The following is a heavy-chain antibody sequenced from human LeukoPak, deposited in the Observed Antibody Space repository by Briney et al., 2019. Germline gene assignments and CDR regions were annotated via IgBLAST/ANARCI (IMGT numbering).Heavy chain of an antibody. CDR3: AKGDYGGYSHGFDI. D-gene: IGHD4-23*01. Sequence: GGSLRLSCAASGFTFSSYGMHWVRQAPGKGLEWVAVISYDGVNKYYADSVQGRFTISRDNSKNTLSLQMNSLRDDDTAVFFCAKGDYGGYSHGFDIWGQGTLVTVSS. CDR1: GFTFSSYG. V-gene: IGHV3-30*18. J-gene: IGHJ4*02. CDR2: ISYDGVNK.